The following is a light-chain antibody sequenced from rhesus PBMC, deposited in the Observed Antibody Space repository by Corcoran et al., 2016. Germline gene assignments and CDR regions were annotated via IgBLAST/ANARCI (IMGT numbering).Light chain of an antibody. CDR1: QSVSSS. J-gene: IGKJ2*01. CDR3: QKYSSSPYS. V-gene: IGKV3-53*01. Sequence: QVILTQSPATLSLSPGERATLSCRASQSVSSSLAWYQQKHGQAPRLRLYGASRRANGIPDRFSGSGSGTEFTLTISSLEPEDFAVYYCQKYSSSPYSFGQGTKVEIK. CDR2: GAS.